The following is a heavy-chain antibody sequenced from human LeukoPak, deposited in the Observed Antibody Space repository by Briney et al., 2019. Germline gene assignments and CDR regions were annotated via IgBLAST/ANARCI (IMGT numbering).Heavy chain of an antibody. V-gene: IGHV4-34*01. D-gene: IGHD5-12*01. CDR1: GGSISGYY. CDR2: INHSGST. J-gene: IGHJ4*02. CDR3: ARSPLSRYGVIFDY. Sequence: PSETLSLTCTVSGGSISGYYWSWIRQPPGKGLEWIGEINHSGSTNYNPSLKSRVTISVDTSKNQFSLKLSSVTAADTAVYYCARSPLSRYGVIFDYWGQGTLVTVSS.